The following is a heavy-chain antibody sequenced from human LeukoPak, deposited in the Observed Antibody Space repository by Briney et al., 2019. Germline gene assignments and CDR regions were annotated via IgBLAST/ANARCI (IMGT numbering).Heavy chain of an antibody. J-gene: IGHJ4*02. CDR3: ARQRRDGYKPGRGYYFDY. CDR1: GGSISSYY. CDR2: IYYSGST. Sequence: SETLSLTCTVSGGSISSYYWSWIRQPPGKGLEWIGYIYYSGSTNYNPSLKSRVTISVDTSKNQFPLKLSSVTAADTAVYYCARQRRDGYKPGRGYYFDYWGQGTLVTVSS. V-gene: IGHV4-59*01. D-gene: IGHD5-24*01.